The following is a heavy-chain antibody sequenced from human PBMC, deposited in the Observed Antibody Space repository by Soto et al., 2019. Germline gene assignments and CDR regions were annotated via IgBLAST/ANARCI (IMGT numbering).Heavy chain of an antibody. CDR2: INSDGSST. CDR3: VRVPTGGYAFSLDDY. CDR1: GFTFISYW. Sequence: EVLLVESGGGLVQPGGSLRLSCAASGFTFISYWMHWVRQAPGKGLVWVSRINSDGSSTTYADSVKGRFTISRDNAKNTLYLQMNSLRAEDTAVYYCVRVPTGGYAFSLDDYWGQGTLVTVSS. J-gene: IGHJ4*02. V-gene: IGHV3-74*01. D-gene: IGHD5-12*01.